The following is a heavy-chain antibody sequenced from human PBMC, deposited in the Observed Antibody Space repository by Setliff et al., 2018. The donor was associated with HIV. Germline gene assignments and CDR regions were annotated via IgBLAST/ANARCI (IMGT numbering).Heavy chain of an antibody. Sequence: LRLSCTVSGLNFIDAWMSWVRQHPGKGLEWIGYIYYSGSTNYNPSLKSRVTISVDTSKNQFSLKLTSVTAADTAVYYCARDRPSSSWYFNAFDIWGQGTMVTVSS. J-gene: IGHJ3*02. CDR3: ARDRPSSSWYFNAFDI. V-gene: IGHV4-59*01. CDR2: IYYSGST. D-gene: IGHD6-13*01. CDR1: GLNFIDAW.